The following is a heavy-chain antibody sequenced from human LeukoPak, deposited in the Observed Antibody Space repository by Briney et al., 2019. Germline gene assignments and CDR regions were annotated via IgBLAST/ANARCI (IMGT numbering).Heavy chain of an antibody. J-gene: IGHJ4*02. CDR2: IYPGDSDT. CDR1: GYSFTSYW. D-gene: IGHD3-22*01. V-gene: IGHV5-51*01. CDR3: ARRYYESGACFDF. Sequence: PGESLKISCKGSGYSFTSYWIGWVRQMPGKGLEWMGIIYPGDSDTRYSPSFQGQVTISADKSITTAYLQWSSLKASDTAMYYCARRYYESGACFDFWGQGTLVTVST.